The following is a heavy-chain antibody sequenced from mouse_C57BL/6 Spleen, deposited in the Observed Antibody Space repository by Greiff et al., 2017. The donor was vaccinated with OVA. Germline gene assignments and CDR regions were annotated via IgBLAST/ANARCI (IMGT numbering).Heavy chain of an antibody. Sequence: QVQLQQPGAELVMPGASVKLSCKASGYTFTSYWMHWVKQRPGQGLEWIGEIDPSDSYTNYNQKFKGKSTLTVDKSSSTAYMQLSSLTSEDSAVYYWARGRDYWGQGTSVTVSS. CDR2: IDPSDSYT. J-gene: IGHJ4*01. CDR1: GYTFTSYW. V-gene: IGHV1-69*01. CDR3: ARGRDY.